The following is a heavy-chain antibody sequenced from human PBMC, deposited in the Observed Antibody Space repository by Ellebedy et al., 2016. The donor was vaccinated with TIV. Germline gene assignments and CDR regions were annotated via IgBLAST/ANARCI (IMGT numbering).Heavy chain of an antibody. CDR3: ASTKWEKLFGMDV. V-gene: IGHV3-33*08. CDR2: IWFDGSHA. CDR1: GFSFIHYG. D-gene: IGHD1-26*01. Sequence: GGSLRLSCVASGFSFIHYGMHWVRQAPGKGLAWVAVIWFDGSHAQYADSVKGRFTISRNNSKNTLYLQMDGLRAEDTAVYYCASTKWEKLFGMDVWGQGTTVTVSS. J-gene: IGHJ6*02.